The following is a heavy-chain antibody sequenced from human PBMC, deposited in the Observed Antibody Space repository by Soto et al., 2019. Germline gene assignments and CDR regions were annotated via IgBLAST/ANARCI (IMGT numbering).Heavy chain of an antibody. CDR2: IYYSGST. CDR1: GGSISSGDYY. CDR3: APYSSGRAFDI. D-gene: IGHD6-19*01. V-gene: IGHV4-30-4*01. Sequence: QVQLQESGPGLVKPSQTLSLTCTVSGGSISSGDYYWSWIRQPPGKGLEWIGYIYYSGSTYYHPSLKVRVTISVDTSKNQFSLKLSSVTAAATAVYYCAPYSSGRAFDIWGQGTMVPVSS. J-gene: IGHJ3*02.